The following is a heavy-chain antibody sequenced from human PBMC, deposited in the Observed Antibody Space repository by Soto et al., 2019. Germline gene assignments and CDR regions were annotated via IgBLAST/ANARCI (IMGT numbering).Heavy chain of an antibody. J-gene: IGHJ4*02. CDR2: ISDTGAST. V-gene: IGHV3-23*04. CDR1: GFTFKESA. Sequence: EVRLVEAGGGLKQPGGSLRLSCAASGFTFKESAMNWVRQAPGKGLEWVASISDTGASTWYAESVRGRLSISRDNSKNTLYLQVHSLRGEHTAVYYCAKGRGSGWAWYFDNWGQGTQVTVSS. D-gene: IGHD6-19*01. CDR3: AKGRGSGWAWYFDN.